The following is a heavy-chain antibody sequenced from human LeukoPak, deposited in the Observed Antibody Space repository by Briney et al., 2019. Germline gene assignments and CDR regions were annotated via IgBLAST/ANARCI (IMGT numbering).Heavy chain of an antibody. Sequence: ASLKVSCKASGYTFPSYDINRVRQATGQGLEWRGWMNPGTGNTGYAPRLLGRVTMIRDTSTSTAYFHLSSLTSADTTIYHCTRGRFDPWVQGTQVIVCS. CDR2: MNPGTGNT. CDR3: TRGRFDP. CDR1: GYTFPSYD. V-gene: IGHV1-8*01. J-gene: IGHJ5*02.